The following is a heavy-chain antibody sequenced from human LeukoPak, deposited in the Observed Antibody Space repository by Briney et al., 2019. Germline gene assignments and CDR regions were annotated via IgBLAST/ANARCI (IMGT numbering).Heavy chain of an antibody. Sequence: AGGSLRLSCAASGFTFDDYAMHWVRQAPGKGLEWVSGISWNSGSIGYADSVKGRFTISRDNAKNSLYLQMNSLRAEDTALYYCAKDIRGDYYYGMDVWGQGTTVTVSS. CDR2: ISWNSGSI. J-gene: IGHJ6*02. CDR1: GFTFDDYA. CDR3: AKDIRGDYYYGMDV. V-gene: IGHV3-9*01.